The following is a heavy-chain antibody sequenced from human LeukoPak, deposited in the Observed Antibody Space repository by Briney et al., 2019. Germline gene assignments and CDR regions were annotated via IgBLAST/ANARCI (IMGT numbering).Heavy chain of an antibody. J-gene: IGHJ4*02. D-gene: IGHD3-16*01. Sequence: GGSLSLSCTASGFTFSSYGMHWVRQAPGKGLEWVAVIWYDGSNQQYADSVKGRFTISRDNSGNTVFLQMNSLRPEDTAVYYCAKGDSYDPFVHWGLGTLVTVSS. V-gene: IGHV3-33*06. CDR3: AKGDSYDPFVH. CDR2: IWYDGSNQ. CDR1: GFTFSSYG.